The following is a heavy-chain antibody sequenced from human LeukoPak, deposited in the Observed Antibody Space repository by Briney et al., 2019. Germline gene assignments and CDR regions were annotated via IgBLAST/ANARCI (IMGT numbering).Heavy chain of an antibody. J-gene: IGHJ5*02. Sequence: PSETLSLTCSVSGDSIASYYWSWIRQPPGRGLEWTGYVFHSGVTNYNPSLKSRVTLSLDTSKNQFSLKLKSVTAADTAVYFCATRADWFDPWGQGTLVTVSS. CDR3: ATRADWFDP. CDR1: GDSIASYY. CDR2: VFHSGVT. V-gene: IGHV4-59*12.